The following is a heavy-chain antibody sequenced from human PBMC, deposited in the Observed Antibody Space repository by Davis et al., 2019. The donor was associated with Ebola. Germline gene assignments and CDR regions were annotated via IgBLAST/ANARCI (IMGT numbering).Heavy chain of an antibody. CDR3: VTDTLPKWLRYFDY. CDR2: IKQDGSAK. Sequence: GESLKISCAASGFTFSNYWMTWVRQAPGKGLEWVANIKQDGSAKPYVGSVKGRFTISRDNTKNSLYLQMDSLRAEDTAVYYCVTDTLPKWLRYFDYWGQGTLVTVSS. D-gene: IGHD5-12*01. J-gene: IGHJ4*02. V-gene: IGHV3-7*01. CDR1: GFTFSNYW.